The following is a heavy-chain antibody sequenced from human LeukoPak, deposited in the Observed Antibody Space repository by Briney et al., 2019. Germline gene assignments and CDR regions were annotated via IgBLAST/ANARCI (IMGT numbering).Heavy chain of an antibody. CDR1: GYSISSGYY. J-gene: IGHJ4*02. CDR2: IFYSGST. V-gene: IGHV4-38-2*01. CDR3: ARLSWNKAEDY. Sequence: SETLSLTCAVSGYSISSGYYWGWIRQPPGRGLEWVGSIFYSGSTYYNPSLKSRVTISLDTSKNQFSLKLNSVTAAGTAVYYCARLSWNKAEDYWGQGTLVTVSS. D-gene: IGHD1/OR15-1a*01.